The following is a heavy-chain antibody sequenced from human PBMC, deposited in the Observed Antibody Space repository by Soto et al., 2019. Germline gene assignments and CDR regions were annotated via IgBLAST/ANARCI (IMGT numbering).Heavy chain of an antibody. CDR3: ATRIGNIGWYWLDT. V-gene: IGHV1-58*01. CDR1: GFTFSSSA. Sequence: SVKVSCKASGFTFSSSAVQWVRQARGQPLEWIGWIVLGNGNTNYAQKFQQRVTITRDMSTSTAYMEVRSLTSGDTAVYYCATRIGNIGWYWLDTWGQGTLVTVSS. J-gene: IGHJ5*02. D-gene: IGHD6-19*01. CDR2: IVLGNGNT.